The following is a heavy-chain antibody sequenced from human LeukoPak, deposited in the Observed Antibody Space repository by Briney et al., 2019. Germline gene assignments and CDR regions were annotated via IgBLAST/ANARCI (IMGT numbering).Heavy chain of an antibody. CDR2: ISGRDGST. D-gene: IGHD2/OR15-2a*01. J-gene: IGHJ4*02. Sequence: PGGSLRLSCAASGFTFSSYAMSWVRQAPGKGLEWVSSISGRDGSTYNADSVKGRFNISRDNSKNTLYLQMNSLRAEDTAVYYCARAGNIRFDYWGQGTLVTVSS. CDR3: ARAGNIRFDY. CDR1: GFTFSSYA. V-gene: IGHV3-23*01.